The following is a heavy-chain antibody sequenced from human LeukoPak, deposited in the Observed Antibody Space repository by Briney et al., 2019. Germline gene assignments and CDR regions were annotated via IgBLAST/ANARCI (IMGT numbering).Heavy chain of an antibody. D-gene: IGHD4-17*01. V-gene: IGHV3-7*02. CDR3: VRLFGGVTTFDY. J-gene: IGHJ4*02. CDR1: GFTFSTYA. Sequence: GGSLRLSCAASGFTFSTYAMSWVRQAPGKGLDWMASINQDGSAEYYVDSVRGRFTISRDNAKNSLYLQVNSLRVDDTAVYYCVRLFGGVTTFDYWGQGTLVTASS. CDR2: INQDGSAE.